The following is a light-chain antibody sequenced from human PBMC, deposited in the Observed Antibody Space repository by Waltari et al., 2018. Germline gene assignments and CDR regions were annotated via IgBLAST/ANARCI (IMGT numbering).Light chain of an antibody. J-gene: IGKJ3*01. CDR3: QQYNNWPPLT. V-gene: IGKV3-15*01. CDR1: QSVSSN. CDR2: GAS. Sequence: EIVMTQSPATLSVSPGERATLSCRASQSVSSNLAWYQQKPGQAPRLLLYGASTRATGIPARLSGSGSGTEFTLTISSLQSEDFAVYYCQQYNNWPPLTFGPGTKVDIK.